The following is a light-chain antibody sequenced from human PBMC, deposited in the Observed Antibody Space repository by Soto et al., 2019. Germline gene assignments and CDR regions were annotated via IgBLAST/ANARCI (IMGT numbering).Light chain of an antibody. Sequence: QAVVTQEPSLTVSPGGTVTLTGGSSPGAVPSGHYPYWFQQKPGHAPRTLIYDTSNKHSWTPARFSGSLLGGKAALTLSGAQPEDEAEYYCLRSYSGAYVFGTGTKRTVL. CDR3: LRSYSGAYV. CDR1: PGAVPSGHY. V-gene: IGLV7-46*01. J-gene: IGLJ1*01. CDR2: DTS.